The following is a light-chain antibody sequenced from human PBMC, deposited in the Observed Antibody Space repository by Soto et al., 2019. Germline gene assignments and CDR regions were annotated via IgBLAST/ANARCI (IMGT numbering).Light chain of an antibody. J-gene: IGKJ5*01. CDR2: DAS. Sequence: ELVLTQSPATLSLSPAERATLSCRTSQSVSSYLDWYQQKPGQAPRLLIYDASNMATGIPARFSGSGSGTDFTLTISSLEPEDFAVYYCQQRSDWPPITFGQGTRLEI. V-gene: IGKV3-11*01. CDR1: QSVSSY. CDR3: QQRSDWPPIT.